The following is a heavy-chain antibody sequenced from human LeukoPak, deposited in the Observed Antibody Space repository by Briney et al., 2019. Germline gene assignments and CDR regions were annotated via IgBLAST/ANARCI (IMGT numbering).Heavy chain of an antibody. CDR1: GFTFSSYA. D-gene: IGHD4-17*01. CDR2: ISGSGGST. V-gene: IGHV3-23*01. CDR3: AKDHDYGDYQPAEYFQH. Sequence: GGSLRLSCAASGFTFSSYAMSWVRQAPGEGLEWVSAISGSGGSTYYADSVKGRFTISRDNSKNTLYLQMNSLRAEDTAVYYCAKDHDYGDYQPAEYFQHWGQGTLVTVSS. J-gene: IGHJ1*01.